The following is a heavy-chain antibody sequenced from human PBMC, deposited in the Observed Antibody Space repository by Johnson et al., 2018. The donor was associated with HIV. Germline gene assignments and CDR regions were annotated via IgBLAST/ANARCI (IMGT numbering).Heavy chain of an antibody. D-gene: IGHD6-13*01. Sequence: VQLVESGGGVVQPGRSLRLSCAASGFTFDDCGMSWVRQGPGKGLEWVSGINWNGGSTGSADSVKGRFTISRDNAKNSLYLQMNSLRAEDTALYYCAKEEAAGPYDAFDIWGQGTMVTVSS. V-gene: IGHV3-20*04. J-gene: IGHJ3*02. CDR3: AKEEAAGPYDAFDI. CDR2: INWNGGST. CDR1: GFTFDDCG.